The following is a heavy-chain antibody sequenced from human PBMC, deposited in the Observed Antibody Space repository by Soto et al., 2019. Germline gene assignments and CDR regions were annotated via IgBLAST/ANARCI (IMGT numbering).Heavy chain of an antibody. J-gene: IGHJ4*02. CDR3: ASGLEWLLFDY. D-gene: IGHD3-3*01. Sequence: PSETLSLTCTVSGGSISSYYWSWIRQPPGKGLEWIGNIYYSGSTNYNPSLKSRVTISVDTSKNQFSLKLSSVTAADTAVYYCASGLEWLLFDYWGQGTLVTVSS. V-gene: IGHV4-59*01. CDR2: IYYSGST. CDR1: GGSISSYY.